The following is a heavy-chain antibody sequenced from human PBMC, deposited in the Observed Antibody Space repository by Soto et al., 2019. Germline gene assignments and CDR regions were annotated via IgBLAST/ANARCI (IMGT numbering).Heavy chain of an antibody. CDR3: ATGLDHGDLLRFDY. CDR1: GYTLTELS. J-gene: IGHJ4*02. CDR2: FDPEDGET. D-gene: IGHD4-17*01. Sequence: ASVKVSCKVSGYTLTELSMHWVRQAPGKGLEWMGGFDPEDGETIYAQKFQGRVTMTEDTSTDTAYMELSSLRSEDTAVYYCATGLDHGDLLRFDYWGQGTLVTVSS. V-gene: IGHV1-24*01.